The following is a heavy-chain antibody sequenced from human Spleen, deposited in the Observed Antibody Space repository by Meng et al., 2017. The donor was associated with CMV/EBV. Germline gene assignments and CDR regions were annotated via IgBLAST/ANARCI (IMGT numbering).Heavy chain of an antibody. CDR3: ARDPLSTPYSSGWLGY. CDR1: GGTFSSYT. CDR2: LIPILGIA. Sequence: GGTFSSYTISWVRQAPGQGLEWMGRLIPILGIANYAQKFQGRVTITADKSTSTAYMELSSLRSEDTAVYYCARDPLSTPYSSGWLGYWGQGTLVTVSS. D-gene: IGHD6-19*01. J-gene: IGHJ4*02. V-gene: IGHV1-69*04.